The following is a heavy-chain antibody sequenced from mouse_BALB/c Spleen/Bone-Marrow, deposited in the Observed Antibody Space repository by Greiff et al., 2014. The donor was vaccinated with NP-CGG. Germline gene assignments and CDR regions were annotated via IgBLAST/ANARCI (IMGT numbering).Heavy chain of an antibody. V-gene: IGHV5-6-3*01. CDR1: GFTFSSYG. CDR3: ARGNYGNYVDYFDY. CDR2: INSNGGST. J-gene: IGHJ2*01. D-gene: IGHD2-1*01. Sequence: EVMLVESGGGLVQPGGSLKLSCAASGFTFSSYGMSWVRPTPDKRLELVASINSNGGSTYYPDSVKGRFTISRDNAKKTLSLQMSSLKSEDTAVYYCARGNYGNYVDYFDYWGQGTTLTVSS.